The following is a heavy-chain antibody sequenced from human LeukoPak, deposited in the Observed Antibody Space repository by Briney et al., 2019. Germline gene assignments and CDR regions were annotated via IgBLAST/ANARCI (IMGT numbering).Heavy chain of an antibody. CDR3: ARGPPRGKYYYMDV. Sequence: GGSLRLSCAASGFTFSSFDMHWVRQPTGQGLEWVSTIGTASDTYYPGSVEGRFTLSRDNAKNSVYLLMKSLTAGDTAVYYCARGPPRGKYYYMDVWGKGTTVTVSS. D-gene: IGHD1-1*01. V-gene: IGHV3-13*01. CDR1: GFTFSSFD. J-gene: IGHJ6*03. CDR2: IGTASDT.